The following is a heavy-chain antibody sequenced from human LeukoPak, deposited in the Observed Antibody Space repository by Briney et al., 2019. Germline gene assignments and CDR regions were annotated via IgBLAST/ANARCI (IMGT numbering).Heavy chain of an antibody. CDR3: ARPFYFDSIDI. CDR1: GFTFSNSA. Sequence: GGSLRLSCAASGFTFSNSAMSWVRQAPGKGLEWVSAISGSGGSTYYADSVKGRFTISRDNSKNTLYLQMNSLRAEDTAVYYCARPFYFDSIDIWGQGTLVTVSS. D-gene: IGHD3-22*01. CDR2: ISGSGGST. J-gene: IGHJ4*02. V-gene: IGHV3-23*01.